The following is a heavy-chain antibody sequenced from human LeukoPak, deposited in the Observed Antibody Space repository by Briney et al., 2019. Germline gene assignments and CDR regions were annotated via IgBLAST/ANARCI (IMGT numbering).Heavy chain of an antibody. Sequence: GSLRLSCAASGFTYSSYGMHWVRQAPGKGLEWVAFIRYDGSNKYYADSVKGRFTISRDNSKNTLYLQVSSLRVEDTAVYYCARDPYYYDSSAFYPFDYWGQGTLVTVSS. D-gene: IGHD3-22*01. CDR2: IRYDGSNK. CDR3: ARDPYYYDSSAFYPFDY. CDR1: GFTYSSYG. V-gene: IGHV3-30*02. J-gene: IGHJ4*02.